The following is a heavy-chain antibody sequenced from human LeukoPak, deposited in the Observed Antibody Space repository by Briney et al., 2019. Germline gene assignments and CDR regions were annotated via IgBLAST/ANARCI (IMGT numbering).Heavy chain of an antibody. D-gene: IGHD6-25*01. V-gene: IGHV3-53*01. Sequence: GGSLRLSCAASGFTVSSNYMSWVRQAPGKGLEWVSVIYSGGSTYYADSVKGRFTISRDNSKNTLYLQMNSLRAEDTAVYYCARVERLYDPTSYYHYYGMDVWGQGTTVTVSS. CDR3: ARVERLYDPTSYYHYYGMDV. CDR2: IYSGGST. J-gene: IGHJ6*02. CDR1: GFTVSSNY.